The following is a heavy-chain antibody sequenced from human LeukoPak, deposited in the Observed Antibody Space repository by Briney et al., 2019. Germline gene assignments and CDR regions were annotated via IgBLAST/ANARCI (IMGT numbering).Heavy chain of an antibody. Sequence: GGSLRLSCAASGFTFSSYSMNWVRQAPGKGLEWVSYISSSSSTIYYADSVKGRFTISRDNAKNSLYLQTNSLRAEDTAVYYCARGWYYYDSSGYYYFGDAFDIWGQGTMVTVSS. V-gene: IGHV3-48*01. CDR3: ARGWYYYDSSGYYYFGDAFDI. D-gene: IGHD3-22*01. CDR1: GFTFSSYS. CDR2: ISSSSSTI. J-gene: IGHJ3*02.